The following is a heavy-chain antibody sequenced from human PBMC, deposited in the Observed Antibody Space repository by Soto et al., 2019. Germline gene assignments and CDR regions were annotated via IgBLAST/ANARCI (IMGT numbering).Heavy chain of an antibody. CDR1: GFTFSDYY. V-gene: IGHV3-11*01. D-gene: IGHD2-2*01. J-gene: IGHJ4*02. Sequence: PGGSLRLSCAASGFTFSDYYMSWIRQAPGKGLEWVSYISSSGSTIYYADSVKGRFTISRDNAKNSLYLQMNSLRAEDTAVYYCASSRYCSSTSCLFDYWGQGTLVTVSS. CDR3: ASSRYCSSTSCLFDY. CDR2: ISSSGSTI.